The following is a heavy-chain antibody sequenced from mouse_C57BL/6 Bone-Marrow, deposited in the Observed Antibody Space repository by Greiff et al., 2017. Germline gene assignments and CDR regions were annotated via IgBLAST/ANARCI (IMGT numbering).Heavy chain of an antibody. D-gene: IGHD3-2*02. CDR1: GYSITSGYY. Sequence: ESGPGLVKPSQSLSLTCSVTGYSITSGYYWNWIRQFPGNKLEWMGYISYDGSNNYNPSLKNRISITRDTSKNQFFLKLNSVTTEDTATYYCARSQLRLRGGFAYWGQGTLVTVSA. V-gene: IGHV3-6*01. J-gene: IGHJ3*01. CDR2: ISYDGSN. CDR3: ARSQLRLRGGFAY.